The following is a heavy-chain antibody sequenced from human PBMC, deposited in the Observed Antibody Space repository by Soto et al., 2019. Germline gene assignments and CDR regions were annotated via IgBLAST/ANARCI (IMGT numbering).Heavy chain of an antibody. J-gene: IGHJ4*02. CDR1: GFSFSDYH. Sequence: QVQLVESGGGLVKPGGSLRLSCAASGFSFSDYHMSWIRQVPGKGLEWLSYISSDNSTIYYADSVKGRFTISRDNAKNSLYLQMNSLGAEDTAVYYCARARWAHMINYWGQGTLVTVSS. CDR3: ARARWAHMINY. V-gene: IGHV3-11*01. CDR2: ISSDNSTI. D-gene: IGHD3-16*01.